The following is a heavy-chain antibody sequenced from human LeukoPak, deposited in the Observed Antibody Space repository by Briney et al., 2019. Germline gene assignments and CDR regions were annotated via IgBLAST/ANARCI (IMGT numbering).Heavy chain of an antibody. CDR3: AKWGCSGGNCYPFDY. D-gene: IGHD2-15*01. CDR1: GFTFSSYA. CDR2: ISYDGSNK. V-gene: IGHV3-30*04. J-gene: IGHJ4*02. Sequence: PGRSLRLSCAASGFTFSSYAMHWVRQAPGKGLEWVAVISYDGSNKYYADSVKGRFTISRDNSKNTLYLQMNSLRAEDTAVYYCAKWGCSGGNCYPFDYWGQGTLVTVSS.